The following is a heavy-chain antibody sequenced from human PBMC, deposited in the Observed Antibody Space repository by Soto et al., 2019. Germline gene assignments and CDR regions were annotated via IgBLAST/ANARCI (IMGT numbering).Heavy chain of an antibody. J-gene: IGHJ4*02. CDR3: ARGGNRYSNVASGVGGFDY. CDR2: IFYTGKT. Sequence: PSETLSLTCIVSAGSIINYHWSWRRQPPGKGLEWIGYIFYTGKTNYNPSLKSRVTISLDTSKSQFSLNLTSLTTADTAVYFCARGGNRYSNVASGVGGFDYWGQGSLVTVSS. CDR1: AGSIINYH. V-gene: IGHV4-59*01. D-gene: IGHD5-12*01.